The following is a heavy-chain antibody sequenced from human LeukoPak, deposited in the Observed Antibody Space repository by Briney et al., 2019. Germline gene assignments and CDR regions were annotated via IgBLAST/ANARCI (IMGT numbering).Heavy chain of an antibody. J-gene: IGHJ4*02. V-gene: IGHV3-23*01. CDR1: GFTFSSYA. Sequence: GGFLRLSCAASGFTFSSYATSWVRQAPGKGLEWVSAISGSGGSTYYADSVKGRFTISRDNSKNTLYLQMNSLRAEDTAVYYCAKDVWSDCSSTSCFDYWGQGTLVTVSS. CDR2: ISGSGGST. CDR3: AKDVWSDCSSTSCFDY. D-gene: IGHD2-2*01.